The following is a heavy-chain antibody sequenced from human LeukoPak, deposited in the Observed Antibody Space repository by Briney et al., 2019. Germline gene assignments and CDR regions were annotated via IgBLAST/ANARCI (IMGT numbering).Heavy chain of an antibody. D-gene: IGHD1-7*01. V-gene: IGHV1-2*02. Sequence: ASVKVSCKASGYTFTGYYMHWVRQAPGQGLEWMGWINPNSGGTNYAQKFQGRVTMTRDTSISTAYMELSRLRSDDTAVYYCARGGAYHWNYGNWFDPWGQGTLVTVSS. CDR1: GYTFTGYY. CDR3: ARGGAYHWNYGNWFDP. CDR2: INPNSGGT. J-gene: IGHJ5*02.